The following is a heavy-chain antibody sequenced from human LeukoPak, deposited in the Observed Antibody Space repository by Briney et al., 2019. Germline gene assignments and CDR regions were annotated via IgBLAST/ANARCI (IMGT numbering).Heavy chain of an antibody. D-gene: IGHD3-22*01. V-gene: IGHV3-23*01. CDR2: INGGGSNT. Sequence: GGSLRLSCAASGFTFNTYVMSWVRQAPGKGLEWVSAINGGGSNTYYADSVKGRFTISRDNSKNTLYLQMNSLRAEDTAVYYCAKASHTYYYDSSGYYYDYWGQGTLVTVSS. CDR1: GFTFNTYV. CDR3: AKASHTYYYDSSGYYYDY. J-gene: IGHJ4*02.